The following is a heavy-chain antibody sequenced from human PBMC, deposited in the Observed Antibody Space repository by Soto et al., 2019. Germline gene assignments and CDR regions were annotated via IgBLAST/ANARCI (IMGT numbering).Heavy chain of an antibody. Sequence: QVQLVQSGAEGKKPGASVRVSCKASGYTFTKYALHWVRQAPGQGLEWMGWINAGNGNTKYSQKFQGRVTFIRDTSASTAYMELSSLTSEDMAVYYCARGEGYCSGGTCYRWFDPWGQGSLVTVSS. D-gene: IGHD2-15*01. CDR2: INAGNGNT. V-gene: IGHV1-3*01. CDR3: ARGEGYCSGGTCYRWFDP. J-gene: IGHJ5*02. CDR1: GYTFTKYA.